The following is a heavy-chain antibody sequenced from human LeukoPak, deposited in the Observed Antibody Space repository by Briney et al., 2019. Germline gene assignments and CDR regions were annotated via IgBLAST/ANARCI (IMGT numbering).Heavy chain of an antibody. Sequence: PSETLSLTCTVSGYSISSGYFWGWIRQPPGKGLEWVGTIFHSGNTYYNPSLKSRVTISVATSKNQFSLKLSSVTAADTAVYYCARMWLLPHFDYWGQGTLVTVSS. V-gene: IGHV4-38-2*02. CDR3: ARMWLLPHFDY. J-gene: IGHJ4*02. CDR1: GYSISSGYF. CDR2: IFHSGNT. D-gene: IGHD3-22*01.